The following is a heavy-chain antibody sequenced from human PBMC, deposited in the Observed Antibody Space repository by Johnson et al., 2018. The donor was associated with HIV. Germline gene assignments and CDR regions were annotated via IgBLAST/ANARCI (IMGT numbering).Heavy chain of an antibody. D-gene: IGHD3-22*01. Sequence: QVQLVESGGGVVQPGRSLRLSCAASGFTFSSYGMHWVRQAPGKGLEWVAVISYDGPNKYYADSVKGRFTISRDNSKNTLYLQMNSLRAEDTAVYFCARGYDSSASNDAFDVWGQGTMVTVSS. CDR1: GFTFSSYG. J-gene: IGHJ3*01. V-gene: IGHV3-30*03. CDR3: ARGYDSSASNDAFDV. CDR2: ISYDGPNK.